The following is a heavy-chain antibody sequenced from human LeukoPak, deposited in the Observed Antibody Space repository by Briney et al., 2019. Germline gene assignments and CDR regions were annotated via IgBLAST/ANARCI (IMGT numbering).Heavy chain of an antibody. CDR2: IYYSGST. Sequence: SETLSLTCTVSGGSISSYYWNWIRQPPGKGLEWIGYIYYSGSTNYNPSLKSRVTISVDTSKNQFSLKLSSVTAADTAVYYCARSSGWDYFDYWGQGTLVTVSS. CDR3: ARSSGWDYFDY. CDR1: GGSISSYY. J-gene: IGHJ4*02. D-gene: IGHD3-10*01. V-gene: IGHV4-59*01.